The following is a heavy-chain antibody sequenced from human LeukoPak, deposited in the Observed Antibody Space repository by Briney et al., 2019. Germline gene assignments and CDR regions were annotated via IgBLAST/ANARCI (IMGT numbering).Heavy chain of an antibody. CDR2: INPNSGGT. CDR1: GYTFNGYY. V-gene: IGHV1-2*02. CDR3: ARGPPSTVATFDY. J-gene: IGHJ4*02. Sequence: VASVKVSCKASGYTFNGYYMHWVRQAPGQGLEWMGWINPNSGGTNYAQKFQGRVTMTRDTSISTAYMELSRLRSDDTAVYYCARGPPSTVATFDYWGRGTLVTVSS. D-gene: IGHD4-17*01.